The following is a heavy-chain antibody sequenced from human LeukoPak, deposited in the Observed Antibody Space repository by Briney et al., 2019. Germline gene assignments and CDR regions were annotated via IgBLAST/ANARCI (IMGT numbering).Heavy chain of an antibody. V-gene: IGHV4-59*01. CDR2: IYYSGST. Sequence: SETLSLTCTVSGGSISSYYWSWIRQPPGKGLEWIGYIYYSGSTNYNPSLKSRVTISVDTSKNQFSLKLSSVTAADTAVYYCARAGGVDDAFDIWGQGTMVTVSS. CDR1: GGSISSYY. J-gene: IGHJ3*02. D-gene: IGHD3-3*01. CDR3: ARAGGVDDAFDI.